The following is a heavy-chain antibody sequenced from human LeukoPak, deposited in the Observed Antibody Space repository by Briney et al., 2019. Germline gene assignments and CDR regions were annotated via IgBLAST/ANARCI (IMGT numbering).Heavy chain of an antibody. J-gene: IGHJ6*02. V-gene: IGHV1-18*01. Sequence: ASVNVSCKASGYTFTSYGISWVRQAPGQGLEWMGWISAYNGNTNYAQKLQGRVTMTTDTSTSTAYMELRSLRSDDTAVYYCARVTSGYYDFWSGYLAHMDVWGQGTTVTVSS. CDR3: ARVTSGYYDFWSGYLAHMDV. CDR2: ISAYNGNT. D-gene: IGHD3-3*01. CDR1: GYTFTSYG.